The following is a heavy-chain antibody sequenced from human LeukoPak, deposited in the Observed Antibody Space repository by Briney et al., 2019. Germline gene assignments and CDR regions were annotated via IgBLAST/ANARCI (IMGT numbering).Heavy chain of an antibody. Sequence: GGSLRLSCAASGFTFSGCAMHWVRHASGKGLEWLGRIRSKYNSYPTAYAASVKGRFTISRDDLKNTAYLQMNSLKTEDTAVYYCTSTYYDYVWGSYRYLFDYWGQGTLVTVSS. CDR1: GFTFSGCA. CDR2: IRSKYNSYPT. J-gene: IGHJ4*02. CDR3: TSTYYDYVWGSYRYLFDY. V-gene: IGHV3-73*01. D-gene: IGHD3-16*02.